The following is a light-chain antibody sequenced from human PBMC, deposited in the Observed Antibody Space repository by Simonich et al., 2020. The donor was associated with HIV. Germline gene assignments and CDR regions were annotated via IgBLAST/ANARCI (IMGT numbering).Light chain of an antibody. V-gene: IGKV3-11*01. J-gene: IGKJ1*01. Sequence: EIVLTQSPATLSLSPGERATLSCRASQSVSSYLAWYQKKHGQAPRLLSYDASNRATGIPARFSGSGSGTDFTLTISSLEPEDFAVYYCQQRSNWRTFGQGTKVEIK. CDR2: DAS. CDR3: QQRSNWRT. CDR1: QSVSSY.